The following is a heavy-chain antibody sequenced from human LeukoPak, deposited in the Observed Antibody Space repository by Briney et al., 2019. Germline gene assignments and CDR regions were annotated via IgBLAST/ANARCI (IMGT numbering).Heavy chain of an antibody. D-gene: IGHD3-22*01. CDR3: ARGGYYDSSGSFDP. J-gene: IGHJ5*02. V-gene: IGHV1-46*01. Sequence: GASVKVSCEASGYTFARYHIHWVRQAPGQGLEWMGIINPSGGSTRYAQKFQGRVTMTRDTSTSTVYMELSSLRSDDTAVYYCARGGYYDSSGSFDPWGQGTLVTVSS. CDR1: GYTFARYH. CDR2: INPSGGST.